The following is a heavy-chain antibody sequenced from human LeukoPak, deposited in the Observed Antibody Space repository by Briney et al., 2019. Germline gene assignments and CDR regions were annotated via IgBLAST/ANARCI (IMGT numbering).Heavy chain of an antibody. CDR3: ARERISRFDS. J-gene: IGHJ4*02. D-gene: IGHD2/OR15-2a*01. Sequence: ASVKVSCKASGYTFTGYYIHWVRQAPGQGLEWMGWINPNTGDTNYVQKFQGRVTMTSNTSITTAYMQMTRLRSDDTAIYYCARERISRFDSWGQGTLVTVSS. CDR2: INPNTGDT. V-gene: IGHV1-2*02. CDR1: GYTFTGYY.